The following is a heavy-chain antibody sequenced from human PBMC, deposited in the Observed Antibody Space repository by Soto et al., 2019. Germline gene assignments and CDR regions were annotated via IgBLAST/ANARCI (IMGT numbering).Heavy chain of an antibody. CDR3: ATHVPSESFDY. Sequence: SETLSLTCTVSGGSISSGGYYWSWIRQHPGKGLEWIGYIYYSGSTYYNPSLKIRVTISVDTSKNQFSLKLSSVTAADTAVYYCATHVPSESFDYWGQGTLVTVSS. CDR2: IYYSGST. V-gene: IGHV4-31*03. J-gene: IGHJ4*02. CDR1: GGSISSGGYY.